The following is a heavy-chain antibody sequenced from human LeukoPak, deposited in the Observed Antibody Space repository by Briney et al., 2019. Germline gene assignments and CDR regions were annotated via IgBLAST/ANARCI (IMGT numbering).Heavy chain of an antibody. V-gene: IGHV4-38-2*01. Sequence: SETLSLTCAVSGYSISSDKPWGWIRQPPGKGLEWIGSIYHSGSTYYNPSLKSRVTISVDTSKNQFSLKLSSVTAADTAVYYCARSDHNFWSGSYTFDIWGQGTMVTVSS. CDR1: GYSISSDKP. CDR2: IYHSGST. J-gene: IGHJ3*02. CDR3: ARSDHNFWSGSYTFDI. D-gene: IGHD3-3*01.